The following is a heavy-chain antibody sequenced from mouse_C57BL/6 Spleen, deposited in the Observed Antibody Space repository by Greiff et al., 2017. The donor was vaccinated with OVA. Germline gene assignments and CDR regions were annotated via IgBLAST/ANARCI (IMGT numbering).Heavy chain of an antibody. V-gene: IGHV1-80*01. D-gene: IGHD1-1*01. J-gene: IGHJ1*03. Sequence: QVQLQQSGAELVKPGASVKISCKASGYAFSSYWMNWVKQRPGKGLEWIGQIYPGDGDTNYNGKFKGKATLTADKSSSTAYMQLSSLTSEDSAVYFCARVGGSSWGWYFDVWGTGTTVTVSS. CDR2: IYPGDGDT. CDR3: ARVGGSSWGWYFDV. CDR1: GYAFSSYW.